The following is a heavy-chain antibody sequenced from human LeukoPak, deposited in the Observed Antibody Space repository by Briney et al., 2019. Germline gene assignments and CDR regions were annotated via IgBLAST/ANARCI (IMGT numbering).Heavy chain of an antibody. CDR2: ISGSGGST. CDR3: AKHSIAAAGTEWRYYYYGMDV. Sequence: HPGASLRLSCAAPGFTFSSYAMSWVRQAPGKGLEWVSAISGSGGSTYYADSVKGRFTISRDNSKNTLYLQMNSLRAEDTAVYYCAKHSIAAAGTEWRYYYYGMDVWGQGTTVTVSS. J-gene: IGHJ6*02. V-gene: IGHV3-23*01. D-gene: IGHD6-13*01. CDR1: GFTFSSYA.